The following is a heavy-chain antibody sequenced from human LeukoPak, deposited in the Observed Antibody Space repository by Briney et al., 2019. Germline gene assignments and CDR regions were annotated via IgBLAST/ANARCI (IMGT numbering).Heavy chain of an antibody. CDR1: GFTFSSYW. J-gene: IGHJ6*02. CDR3: ARDAYYGSGSYYYYYGMDV. V-gene: IGHV3-7*01. D-gene: IGHD3-10*01. CDR2: IKQDGSEK. Sequence: TGGSLRLSCAASGFTFSSYWMSWVRQAPGKGLEWVVNIKQDGSEKYYVDSVKGRFTISRDNAKNSLYLQMNSLRAEDTAVYYCARDAYYGSGSYYYYYGMDVWGQGTTVTVSS.